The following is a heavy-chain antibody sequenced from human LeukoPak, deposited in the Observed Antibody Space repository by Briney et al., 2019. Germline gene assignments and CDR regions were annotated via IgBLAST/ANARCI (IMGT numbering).Heavy chain of an antibody. J-gene: IGHJ4*02. D-gene: IGHD2-2*02. V-gene: IGHV4-30-4*08. CDR1: GVSISSGDYY. Sequence: PSQTQSLTCTVSGVSISSGDYYWSWIRQPPGKSLEWIGYIYYSGSTYYNPSLKSRVTISVDTSKNQFSLKLSSVTAADTAVYYCARTYCSSTSCYTFDYWGQGTLVTVSS. CDR2: IYYSGST. CDR3: ARTYCSSTSCYTFDY.